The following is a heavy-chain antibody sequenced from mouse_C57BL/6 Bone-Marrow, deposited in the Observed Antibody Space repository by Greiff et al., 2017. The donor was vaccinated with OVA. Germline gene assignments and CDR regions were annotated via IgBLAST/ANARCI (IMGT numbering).Heavy chain of an antibody. CDR2: ISSGGSYT. CDR1: GFTFSSYG. Sequence: EVKLVESGGDLVKPGGSLKLSCAASGFTFSSYGMSWVRQTPDKRLEWVATISSGGSYTYYPDSVKGRFTISRDNAKNTLYLQMSSLKSEDTAMYYCARHGATRGYWGQGTTLTVSS. V-gene: IGHV5-6*02. D-gene: IGHD3-1*01. CDR3: ARHGATRGY. J-gene: IGHJ2*01.